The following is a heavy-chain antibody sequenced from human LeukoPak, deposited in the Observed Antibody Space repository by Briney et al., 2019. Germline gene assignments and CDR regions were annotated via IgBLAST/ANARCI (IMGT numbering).Heavy chain of an antibody. D-gene: IGHD2-21*02. CDR1: GGSFSGYY. CDR2: INHSGST. Sequence: SETLSLTCAVYGGSFSGYYWSWIRQPPGKGLEWIGEINHSGSTNYNPSLKSRVTISVDTSKNQFSLKLSSVTAADTAVYYCASLAHCGGDCYSYFDYWGQGTLVTVSS. J-gene: IGHJ4*02. CDR3: ASLAHCGGDCYSYFDY. V-gene: IGHV4-34*01.